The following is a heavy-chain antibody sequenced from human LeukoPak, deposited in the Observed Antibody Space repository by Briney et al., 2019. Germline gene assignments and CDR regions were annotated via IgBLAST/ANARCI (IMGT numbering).Heavy chain of an antibody. V-gene: IGHV1-2*02. CDR3: ARDGTLDGSGTSLDY. J-gene: IGHJ4*02. CDR2: INPNSGGT. CDR1: GYTFTGYY. Sequence: GASVKVSCKASGYTFTGYYMHWVRQAPGQGLEWMGWINPNSGGTNYAQKFQGRVTMTRDTSISTAYMELSRLRSDDTAVYYCARDGTLDGSGTSLDYWGQGTLVTVSP. D-gene: IGHD3-10*01.